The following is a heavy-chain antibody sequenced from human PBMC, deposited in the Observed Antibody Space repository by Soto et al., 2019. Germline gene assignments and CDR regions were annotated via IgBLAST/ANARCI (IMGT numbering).Heavy chain of an antibody. CDR2: TYYRSKWYN. V-gene: IGHV6-1*01. CDR1: GDSVSSNSAA. Sequence: SQTLSLTCAISGDSVSSNSAAWNWISQSPSRGLEWLGRTYYRSKWYNDYAVSVKSRITINPDTSKNQFSLQLNSVTPEDTAVYYCARENGIAAAGTPKYFDYWGQGTLVTVSS. CDR3: ARENGIAAAGTPKYFDY. J-gene: IGHJ4*02. D-gene: IGHD6-13*01.